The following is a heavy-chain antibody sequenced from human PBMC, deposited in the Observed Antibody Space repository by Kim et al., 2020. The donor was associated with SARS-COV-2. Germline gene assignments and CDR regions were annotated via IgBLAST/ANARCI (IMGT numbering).Heavy chain of an antibody. V-gene: IGHV3-23*01. CDR3: AKGRIVVVITPNYFDY. CDR1: GFTFSSYA. J-gene: IGHJ4*02. CDR2: ISGSGGST. D-gene: IGHD3-22*01. Sequence: GGSLRLSCAASGFTFSSYAMSWVRQAPGKGLEWVSAISGSGGSTYYADSVKGRFTISRDNSKNTLYLQMNSLRAEDTAVYYCAKGRIVVVITPNYFDYWGQGTLVTVSS.